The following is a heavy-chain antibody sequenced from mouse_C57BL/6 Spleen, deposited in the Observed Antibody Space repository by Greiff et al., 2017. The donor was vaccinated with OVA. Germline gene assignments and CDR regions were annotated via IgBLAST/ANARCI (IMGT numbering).Heavy chain of an antibody. V-gene: IGHV5-16*01. CDR1: GFTFSDYY. Sequence: EVKLVESEGGLVQPGSSMKLSCTASGFTFSDYYMAWVRQVPEKGLEWVANINYDGSSTYYLDSLKSRFIISRDNAKNILYLQMSSLKSEDTATYYCARGGITTVVEYYFDYWGQGTTLTVSS. J-gene: IGHJ2*01. CDR2: INYDGSST. D-gene: IGHD1-1*01. CDR3: ARGGITTVVEYYFDY.